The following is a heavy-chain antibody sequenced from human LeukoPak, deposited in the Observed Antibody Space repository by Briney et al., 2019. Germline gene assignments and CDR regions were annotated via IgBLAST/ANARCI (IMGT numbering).Heavy chain of an antibody. CDR3: AKDLTEIAAAGNDY. J-gene: IGHJ4*02. V-gene: IGHV3-23*01. D-gene: IGHD6-25*01. CDR1: GFTFSSYA. Sequence: PGGSLRLSCAASGFTFSSYAMSWVRQAPGKGLEWVSAISGSGGSTYYADSVKGRFTISRDKSKNTLYLQMNSLRAEDTAVYYCAKDLTEIAAAGNDYWGQGTLVTVSS. CDR2: ISGSGGST.